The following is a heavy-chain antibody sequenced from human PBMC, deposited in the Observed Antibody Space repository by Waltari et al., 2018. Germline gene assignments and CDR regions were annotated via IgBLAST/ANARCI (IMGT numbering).Heavy chain of an antibody. CDR3: ARATWGSGSYYGSDY. V-gene: IGHV1-69*06. Sequence: QVQLVQSGAEVKKPGASVKVSCKASGYTFTGYYMHWVRQAPGQGLEWMGGIIPSFGTANYAQKFQGRVTITADKSTSTAYMELSSLRSEDTAVYYCARATWGSGSYYGSDYWGQGTLVTVSS. J-gene: IGHJ4*02. D-gene: IGHD1-26*01. CDR1: GYTFTGYY. CDR2: IIPSFGTA.